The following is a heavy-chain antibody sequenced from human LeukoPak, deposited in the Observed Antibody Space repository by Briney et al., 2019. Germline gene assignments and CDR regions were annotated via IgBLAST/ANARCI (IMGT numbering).Heavy chain of an antibody. D-gene: IGHD2-21*01. CDR2: IDHSGNT. Sequence: SETLSLTCAVYGGPFSGYYWSWIRQPPGKGLDWIGEIDHSGNTNYNPSLTSRVTISVDTSKNQFSLKLSSVTAADTALYYCARCRGPRDCDRLRGCYYYYKDVWGKGTTVTVSS. CDR3: ARCRGPRDCDRLRGCYYYYKDV. V-gene: IGHV4-34*01. CDR1: GGPFSGYY. J-gene: IGHJ6*03.